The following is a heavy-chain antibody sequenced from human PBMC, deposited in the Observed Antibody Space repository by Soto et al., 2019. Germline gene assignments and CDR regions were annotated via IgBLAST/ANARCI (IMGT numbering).Heavy chain of an antibody. CDR2: IYPGDSDT. Sequence: RGESLKISCKGSGYSFTNYWIGWVRQMPGKGLEWMGIIYPGDSDTRYSPSFQGQVTISADKSISTAYLQWSSLKASDTAMYYCASHREWVGDFPYYYYGVDVWGQGTTVTVSS. J-gene: IGHJ6*02. D-gene: IGHD2-21*02. CDR1: GYSFTNYW. V-gene: IGHV5-51*01. CDR3: ASHREWVGDFPYYYYGVDV.